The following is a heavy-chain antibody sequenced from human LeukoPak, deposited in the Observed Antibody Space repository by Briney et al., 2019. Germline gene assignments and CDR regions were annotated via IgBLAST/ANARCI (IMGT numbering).Heavy chain of an antibody. CDR2: ISGSGDST. D-gene: IGHD2-2*01. Sequence: GGSLRLSCAASGFIVSGNYMNWVRQAPGKGLEWVSTISGSGDSTYYADSVKGRFTISRDNSKNTLYLQMNSLRAEDTAVYYCVKGRSSISCKTFDYWGQGTLVTVSS. V-gene: IGHV3-23*01. CDR1: GFIVSGNY. CDR3: VKGRSSISCKTFDY. J-gene: IGHJ4*02.